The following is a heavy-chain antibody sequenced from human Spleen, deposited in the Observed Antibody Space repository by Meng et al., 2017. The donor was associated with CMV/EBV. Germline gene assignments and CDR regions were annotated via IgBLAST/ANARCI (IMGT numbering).Heavy chain of an antibody. CDR1: VSSTSAV. Sequence: VSSTSAVWNWIRQSPSRGLEWLGRTFYRSNWYNDFAVSVKSRITISADTSKNQFSLQLNSVTPEDTAVYHCARTKTLRGYSYGVFDHWGQGTLVTVSS. J-gene: IGHJ4*02. D-gene: IGHD5-18*01. V-gene: IGHV6-1*01. CDR3: ARTKTLRGYSYGVFDH. CDR2: TFYRSNWYN.